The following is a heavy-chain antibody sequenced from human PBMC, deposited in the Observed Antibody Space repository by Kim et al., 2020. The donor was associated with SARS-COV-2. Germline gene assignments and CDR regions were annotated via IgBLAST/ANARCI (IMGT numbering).Heavy chain of an antibody. D-gene: IGHD1-1*01. CDR1: GFTLSGHW. V-gene: IGHV3-74*01. J-gene: IGHJ6*02. Sequence: GGSLRLSCAASGFTLSGHWMNWVRQAPGKGLLWVSRMSSDGSTTHYADSVKGRFVSSRDNAKNTLYLQMNSLRAEATAVYYCARGTVHSGMYVWVQGTTVTMSS. CDR3: ARGTVHSGMYV. CDR2: MSSDGSTT.